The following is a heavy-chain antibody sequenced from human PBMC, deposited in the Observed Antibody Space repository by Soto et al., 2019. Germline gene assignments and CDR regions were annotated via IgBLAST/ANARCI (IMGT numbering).Heavy chain of an antibody. CDR3: ARDRNGDY. V-gene: IGHV4-59*02. CDR2: IYYSGST. CDR1: GGSVRSYY. Sequence: SETLSLTGTVSGGSVRSYYWSWIRQPPGKGLEWIGYIYYSGSTNYNPSLKSRVTISVDTSKNQFSLKLSSVTAADTAVYYCARDRNGDYWGQGTLVTVSS. J-gene: IGHJ4*02.